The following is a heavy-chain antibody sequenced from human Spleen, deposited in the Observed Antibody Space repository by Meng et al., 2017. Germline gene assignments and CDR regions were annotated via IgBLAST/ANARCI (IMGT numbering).Heavy chain of an antibody. CDR3: AKEGNWGGQSYFDY. D-gene: IGHD7-27*01. CDR1: GFTFSNSA. V-gene: IGHV3-23*01. Sequence: GGSLRLSCAASGFTFSNSAMSWVRQAPGKGLEWVSATSGSGGSTYYADSVKVRFTISRDNSKNTLSLQMDSLTAEDTAVYYCAKEGNWGGQSYFDYWGQGTLVTVSS. CDR2: TSGSGGST. J-gene: IGHJ4*02.